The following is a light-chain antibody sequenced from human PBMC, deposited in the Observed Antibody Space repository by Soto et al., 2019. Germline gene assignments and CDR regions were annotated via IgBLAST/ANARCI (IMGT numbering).Light chain of an antibody. CDR3: AAWDDDLHVWL. Sequence: QSALTQPPSVSGSPGQSVTISCTGTSTDFVSYNRVSWYQQPPGTAPKLIIYEASNRPSGVPDRFSGSKSGNTASLTISGLQAADEADYYCAAWDDDLHVWLFGGGTKLTVL. CDR1: STDFVSYNR. J-gene: IGLJ3*02. CDR2: EAS. V-gene: IGLV2-18*01.